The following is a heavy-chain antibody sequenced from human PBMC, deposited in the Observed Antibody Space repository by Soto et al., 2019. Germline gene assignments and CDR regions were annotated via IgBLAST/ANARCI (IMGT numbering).Heavy chain of an antibody. V-gene: IGHV3-30*18. J-gene: IGHJ6*02. CDR1: GFTFISYG. Sequence: PWGSLRLSCAASGFTFISYGMHWVRHSPFKWLEWVAVISYDGSNKYYADSVKGRFTISRDNSKNTLYLQMNSLRAEDTAVYYCAKDRRGLSQGYCSGGSCYGYYYGMDVWGQGTTVTVSS. CDR2: ISYDGSNK. CDR3: AKDRRGLSQGYCSGGSCYGYYYGMDV. D-gene: IGHD2-15*01.